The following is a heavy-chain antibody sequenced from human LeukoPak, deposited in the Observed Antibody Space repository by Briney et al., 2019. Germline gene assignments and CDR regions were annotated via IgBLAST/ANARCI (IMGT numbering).Heavy chain of an antibody. D-gene: IGHD5-24*01. J-gene: IGHJ5*02. CDR3: ARHEEEMATYNWFDP. V-gene: IGHV4-34*01. CDR1: GGSFSGYY. Sequence: SETLSLTCAVYGGSFSGYYWSWIRQPPGKGLEWIGEINHSGSTNYNPSLKSRVTISVDTSKNQFSLKLSSVTAADTAVYYCARHEEEMATYNWFDPWGQGTLVIVSS. CDR2: INHSGST.